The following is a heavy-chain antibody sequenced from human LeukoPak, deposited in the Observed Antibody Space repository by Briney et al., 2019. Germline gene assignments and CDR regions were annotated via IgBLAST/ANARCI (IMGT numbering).Heavy chain of an antibody. D-gene: IGHD3-10*01. CDR3: ARDLSYGSLSFDP. J-gene: IGHJ5*02. CDR2: IWYDGSKT. Sequence: GESLKISCAASGFTFSSHGMQWGRQAPGKGLEWVALIWYDGSKTNYVDSVMGRFTISRDDSKNTLYLQMDNLRVEDTAVYFCARDLSYGSLSFDPWGQGTLVTVSS. V-gene: IGHV3-33*01. CDR1: GFTFSSHG.